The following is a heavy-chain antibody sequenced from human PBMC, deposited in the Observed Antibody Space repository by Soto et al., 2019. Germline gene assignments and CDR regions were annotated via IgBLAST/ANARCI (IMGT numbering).Heavy chain of an antibody. CDR3: ARKVAATAYYYGMDV. CDR2: IDPSDSYT. Sequence: GESLKISCKGSGYSFTSYWISWVRQMPGKGLEWMGRIDPSDSYTNYSPSFQGHVTISADKSISTAYLQWSSLKASDTAMYYCARKVAATAYYYGMDVWGQGTTVTVSS. CDR1: GYSFTSYW. V-gene: IGHV5-10-1*01. J-gene: IGHJ6*02. D-gene: IGHD2-15*01.